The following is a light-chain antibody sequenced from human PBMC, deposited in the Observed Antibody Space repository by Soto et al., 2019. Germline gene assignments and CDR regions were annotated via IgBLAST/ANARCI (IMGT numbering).Light chain of an antibody. CDR3: KQYGSSGK. J-gene: IGKJ1*01. CDR1: QYINTR. Sequence: EIVLTHSPATLSSFPVYIVTLSFSASQYINTRLAWYQHRPGQAPRLLIYQTSIRAAGIPARFSGSGSGTDFTLTISRLEPEDFAVYYCKQYGSSGKFGQGTKVDIK. CDR2: QTS. V-gene: IGKV3-20*01.